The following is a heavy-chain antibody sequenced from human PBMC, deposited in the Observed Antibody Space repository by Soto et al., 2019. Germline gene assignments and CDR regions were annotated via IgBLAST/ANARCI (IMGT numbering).Heavy chain of an antibody. CDR2: ISGSDGRT. V-gene: IGHV3-23*01. D-gene: IGHD5-18*01. CDR3: AKGVSQYTPLALFDY. CDR1: GFTFSSYA. Sequence: GGALRLSCAASGFTFSSYAMSWVRQAPGKGLEWVSTISGSDGRTYSTDSVKGRLTISRDNSRNTAYLQMNSLRVEDTAVYYCAKGVSQYTPLALFDYWGRGTLATVSS. J-gene: IGHJ4*02.